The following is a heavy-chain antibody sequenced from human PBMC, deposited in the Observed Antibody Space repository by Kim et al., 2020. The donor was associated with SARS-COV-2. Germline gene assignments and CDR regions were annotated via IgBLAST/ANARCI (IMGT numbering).Heavy chain of an antibody. D-gene: IGHD6-13*01. V-gene: IGHV1-3*01. CDR1: GYTFTSYA. Sequence: ASVKVSCKASGYTFTSYAMHWVRQAPGQRLEWMGWINAGNGNTKYSQKFQGRVTITRDTSASTAYMELSSLRSEDTAVYYCARGVRAAAGLYYYYGMDVWGQGTTVTVSS. CDR3: ARGVRAAAGLYYYYGMDV. CDR2: INAGNGNT. J-gene: IGHJ6*02.